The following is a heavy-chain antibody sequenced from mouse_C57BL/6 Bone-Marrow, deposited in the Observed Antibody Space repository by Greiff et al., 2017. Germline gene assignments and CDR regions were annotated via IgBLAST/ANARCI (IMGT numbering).Heavy chain of an antibody. J-gene: IGHJ3*01. CDR3: ARCDAWFAY. CDR1: GYSITSGYY. D-gene: IGHD2-3*01. V-gene: IGHV3-6*01. CDR2: ISYDGSN. Sequence: ESGPGLVKPSQSLSLTCSVTGYSITSGYYWNWLRQFPGNKLEWMGYISYDGSNNYNPSLKNRISITRDTSKNQFFLKLNSVTTEDTATYYCARCDAWFAYWGQGTLVTVSA.